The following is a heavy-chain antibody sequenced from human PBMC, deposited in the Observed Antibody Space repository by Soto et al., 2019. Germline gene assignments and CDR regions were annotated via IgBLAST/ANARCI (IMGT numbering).Heavy chain of an antibody. D-gene: IGHD3-22*01. CDR3: AKGYLDCRGYYYFDY. CDR2: ISYDGSTE. J-gene: IGHJ4*02. CDR1: GFTFSNYG. V-gene: IGHV3-30*18. Sequence: QVQLVESGGGVVQPGRSLRLSCAASGFTFSNYGMHWVRQAPGKGLEWVALISYDGSTEYYADSGTGRFTISRDTSKNTLYLQMNSLRAEDTAVYYRAKGYLDCRGYYYFDYWGQGNLVTV.